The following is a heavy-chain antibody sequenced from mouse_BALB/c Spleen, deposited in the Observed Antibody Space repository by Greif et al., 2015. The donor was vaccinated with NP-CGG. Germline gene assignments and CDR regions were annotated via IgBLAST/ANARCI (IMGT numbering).Heavy chain of an antibody. D-gene: IGHD2-2*01. CDR2: ILPGSGST. CDR3: ARGRYYGYDRGMDY. J-gene: IGHJ4*01. CDR1: GYTFSSYW. Sequence: QVQLQQSGAELMKPGASVKLSCKATGYTFSSYWIEWVKQRPGHGLEWIGEILPGSGSTNYNEKFKGKATFTADTSSNTAYMQLSSLTSEDSAVYYCARGRYYGYDRGMDYWGQGTSVTVS. V-gene: IGHV1-9*01.